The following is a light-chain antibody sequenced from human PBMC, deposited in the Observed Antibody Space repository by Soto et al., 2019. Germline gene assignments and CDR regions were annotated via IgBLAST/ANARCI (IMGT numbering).Light chain of an antibody. CDR3: TSYTCSPPFYV. CDR1: RTDVAGGYDY. Sequence: QSVLTQPASVSGSPGQSIAISCTGVRTDVAGGYDYVSWYQQHPGQAPQLIIYDVSNRPSGVSDRFSGSKSGNTASLTISGLQAEDESEYYCTSYTCSPPFYVSGTGTILTDL. CDR2: DVS. J-gene: IGLJ1*01. V-gene: IGLV2-14*03.